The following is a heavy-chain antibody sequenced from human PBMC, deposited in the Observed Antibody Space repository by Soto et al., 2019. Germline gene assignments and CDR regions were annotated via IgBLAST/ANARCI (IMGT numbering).Heavy chain of an antibody. J-gene: IGHJ6*02. CDR3: ARGYYDIVYYYYGMDV. CDR2: IYYSGST. V-gene: IGHV4-30-4*01. D-gene: IGHD3-9*01. CDR1: GGSISSGDYY. Sequence: SETLSLTCTVSGGSISSGDYYWSWIRQPPGKGLEWIGYIYYSGSTYYNPSLKSRVTISVDTSKNQFSLKLSSVTAADTAVYYCARGYYDIVYYYYGMDVWGQGTTVTVSS.